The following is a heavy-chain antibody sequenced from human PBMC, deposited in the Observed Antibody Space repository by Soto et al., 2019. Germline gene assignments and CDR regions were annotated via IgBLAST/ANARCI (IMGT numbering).Heavy chain of an antibody. V-gene: IGHV1-2*02. CDR1: GYTFTGYY. CDR2: INPNSGGT. CDR3: ARVGVSHRGNAFDI. J-gene: IGHJ3*02. D-gene: IGHD6-13*01. Sequence: ASVKVSCKASGYTFTGYYMHWVRQAPGQGLEWMGWINPNSGGTNYAQKFQGRVTMTRDTSISTAYMELSRLRSDDTSVYYCARVGVSHRGNAFDIWGQGTMVTV.